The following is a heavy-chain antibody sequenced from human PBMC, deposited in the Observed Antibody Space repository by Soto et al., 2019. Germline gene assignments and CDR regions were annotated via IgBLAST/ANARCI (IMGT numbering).Heavy chain of an antibody. CDR3: ASVEYCSGGSCYSPWFDP. D-gene: IGHD2-15*01. CDR2: INHSGST. CDR1: GGTCIDFD. J-gene: IGHJ5*02. Sequence: PLQTLPHSNSVFGGTCIDFDGSWILQPPGKGLEWIGEINHSGSTNYNPSLKSRVTISVDTSKNQFSLKLSSVTAADTAVYYCASVEYCSGGSCYSPWFDPWGQGTLVNVSS. V-gene: IGHV4-34*01.